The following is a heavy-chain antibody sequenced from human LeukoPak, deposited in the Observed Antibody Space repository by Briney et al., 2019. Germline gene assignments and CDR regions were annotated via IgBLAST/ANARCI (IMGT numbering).Heavy chain of an antibody. J-gene: IGHJ6*03. Sequence: SETLSLTCIVSGGPLSSDYWSWIRQPPGEGLEWIGYIYYIGSTKYNPSLKSRVTISVDTSKNQFSLKLSSVTAADTAVYYCARVGSSWYEYYYYMDVWGKGTTVTVSS. CDR1: GGPLSSDY. CDR2: IYYIGST. D-gene: IGHD6-13*01. V-gene: IGHV4-59*01. CDR3: ARVGSSWYEYYYYMDV.